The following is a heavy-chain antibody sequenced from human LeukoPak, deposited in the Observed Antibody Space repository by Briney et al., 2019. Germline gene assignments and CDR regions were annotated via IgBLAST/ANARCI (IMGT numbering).Heavy chain of an antibody. CDR3: ARPNNAVSSDAFDI. D-gene: IGHD1/OR15-1a*01. Sequence: SETLSLTCTVSGGSISSNYWSWIRQSPGKGLEWIGYIYNSGSTNYNPSLKSRVTISADTSKNQFSLKLSSVTAADTAVYYCARPNNAVSSDAFDIWGQGTMVTVSS. CDR2: IYNSGST. CDR1: GGSISSNY. V-gene: IGHV4-59*01. J-gene: IGHJ3*02.